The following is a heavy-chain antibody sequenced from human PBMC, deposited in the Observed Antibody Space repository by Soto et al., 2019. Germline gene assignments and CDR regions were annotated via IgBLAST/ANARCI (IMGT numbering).Heavy chain of an antibody. D-gene: IGHD2-21*02. CDR2: IYYSGST. CDR3: ARDRSRPSCGGDCYNFDY. CDR1: GGSVSSGSYY. V-gene: IGHV4-61*01. J-gene: IGHJ4*02. Sequence: SETLSLTCTVSGGSVSSGSYYWSWIRQPPGKGLEWIGYIYYSGSTNYNAALKNGVTISVATSKNKSSLKLSSVTAADTAVYYCARDRSRPSCGGDCYNFDYWGQGTLVTVSS.